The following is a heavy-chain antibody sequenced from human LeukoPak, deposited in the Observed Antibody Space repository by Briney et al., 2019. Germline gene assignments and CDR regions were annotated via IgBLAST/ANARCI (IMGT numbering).Heavy chain of an antibody. CDR1: GNSISSGDYY. J-gene: IGHJ5*02. Sequence: PSETLSLTCTVSGNSISSGDYYWSWIRQPAGKGLEWIGRIYTSGSTNYNPSLKSRVTMSVDTSKNQFSLKLSSVTAADTAVYYCARDLSPPNRSNNWFDPWGQGTLVTVSS. CDR3: ARDLSPPNRSNNWFDP. V-gene: IGHV4-61*02. D-gene: IGHD2/OR15-2a*01. CDR2: IYTSGST.